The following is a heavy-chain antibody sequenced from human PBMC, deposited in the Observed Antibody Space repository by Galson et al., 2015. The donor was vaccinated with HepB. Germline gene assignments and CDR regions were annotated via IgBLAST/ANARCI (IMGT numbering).Heavy chain of an antibody. J-gene: IGHJ4*02. Sequence: GSLRLSCAASGFTFSISAIQWVRQAPGKGLEWVSGISGSGRATSYADSVKGRFTISRDNSKNSLYLQMNSLRAEDTAIYYCAKVGGSASFYRGHFDYWGQGTLVTVSS. CDR1: GFTFSISA. CDR2: ISGSGRAT. D-gene: IGHD3-10*01. V-gene: IGHV3-23*01. CDR3: AKVGGSASFYRGHFDY.